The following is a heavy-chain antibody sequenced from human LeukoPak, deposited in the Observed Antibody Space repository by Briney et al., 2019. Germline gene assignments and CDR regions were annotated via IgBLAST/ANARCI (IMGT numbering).Heavy chain of an antibody. V-gene: IGHV4-30-4*07. J-gene: IGHJ6*03. CDR3: ASWPVAGRDYYYYYMDV. Sequence: SETLSLTCAVSGGSISSGGYSWSWIRQPPGKGLEWIGYIYYSGNTYYNPSLKSRVTISVDTSKNQFSLKLSSVTAADTAVYYCASWPVAGRDYYYYYMDVWGKGTTVTVSS. CDR2: IYYSGNT. D-gene: IGHD6-19*01. CDR1: GGSISSGGYS.